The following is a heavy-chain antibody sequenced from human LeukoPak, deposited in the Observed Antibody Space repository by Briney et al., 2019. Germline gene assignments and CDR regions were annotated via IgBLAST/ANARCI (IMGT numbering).Heavy chain of an antibody. D-gene: IGHD2-2*01. CDR3: VREGASCGSTSCSRKYWFDP. CDR1: GYTFTSYY. CDR2: INPSGDST. V-gene: IGHV1-46*01. Sequence: ASVKVSCKASGYTFTSYYMHWVRQAPGQGLEWMGIINPSGDSTSHAQKFQGRVTMTRDTSTNTVYMELSSLRSEDTAVYYCVREGASCGSTSCSRKYWFDPWGQGTLVTVSS. J-gene: IGHJ5*02.